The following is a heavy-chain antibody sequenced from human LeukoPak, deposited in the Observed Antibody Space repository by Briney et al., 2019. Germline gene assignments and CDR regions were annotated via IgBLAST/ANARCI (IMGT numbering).Heavy chain of an antibody. CDR3: AREGGGRNCSSTSCYGY. D-gene: IGHD2-2*01. CDR1: GGTFSSYA. Sequence: SVKVSCKASGGTFSSYAISWVRQAPGQGLEWMGRIIPILGIANYAQKFQGRVTITADKSTSTAYMELSSLRSEDTAVYYCAREGGGRNCSSTSCYGYWGQGTLVTVSS. V-gene: IGHV1-69*04. CDR2: IIPILGIA. J-gene: IGHJ4*02.